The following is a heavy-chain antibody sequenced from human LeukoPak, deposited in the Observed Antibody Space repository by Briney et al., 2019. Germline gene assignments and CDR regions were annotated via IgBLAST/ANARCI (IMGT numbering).Heavy chain of an antibody. J-gene: IGHJ3*02. CDR1: GFTFSSYD. D-gene: IGHD7-27*01. CDR3: ANRRLGRGAFDI. Sequence: SGGSLRLSCAASGFTFSSYDMSWIRQAPGKGLEWVSEISGSDESTKYVDSVKGRFTISRDNSKNTLYLLLNSLRVDDTAVYYCANRRLGRGAFDIWGQGTMLTVSS. V-gene: IGHV3-23*01. CDR2: ISGSDEST.